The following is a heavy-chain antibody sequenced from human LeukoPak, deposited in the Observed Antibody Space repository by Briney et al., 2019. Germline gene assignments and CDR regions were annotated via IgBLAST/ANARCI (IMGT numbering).Heavy chain of an antibody. CDR3: ARPPNCSSSWSGYFDY. Sequence: SETLSLTCTVSGGSISSSSYYWGWIRQPPGKGLEWIGSIYYSGSTYYNPSLKSRVTISVDTSKNQFSLKLSSVTAADTAVYYCARPPNCSSSWSGYFDYWGQGTLVTVSS. V-gene: IGHV4-39*01. CDR1: GGSISSSSYY. J-gene: IGHJ4*02. CDR2: IYYSGST. D-gene: IGHD6-13*01.